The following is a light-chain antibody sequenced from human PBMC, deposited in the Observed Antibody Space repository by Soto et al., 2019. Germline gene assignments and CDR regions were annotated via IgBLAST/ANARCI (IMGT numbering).Light chain of an antibody. CDR3: EAWDSNTRV. CDR1: SGHSSFS. J-gene: IGLJ3*02. V-gene: IGLV4-60*03. Sequence: QSVLTQSSSASASLGSSVKLTCTLSSGHSSFSIAWHQHQPGKAPRFLMKLECSGSYNRGSGVPDRFSGSNSGADRYLTISNLQSDDEAAYYCEAWDSNTRVFGGGTKLTVL. CDR2: LECSGSY.